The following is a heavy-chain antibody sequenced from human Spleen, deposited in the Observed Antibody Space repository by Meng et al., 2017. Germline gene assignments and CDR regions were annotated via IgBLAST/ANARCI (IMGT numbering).Heavy chain of an antibody. CDR3: AHRPGGNYYFDY. CDR2: IYCDDDK. V-gene: IGHV2-5*02. D-gene: IGHD1-14*01. J-gene: IGHJ4*02. Sequence: SWKEAPPTLVKPTHTLTLNCTCSGFSRTTSGVGVAWIRQPPGKALEWLALIYCDDDKRYSPSLKSMLTITKDTSKSQVVLTMTNIDPVDTATYFCAHRPGGNYYFDYWGQGTLVTVSS. CDR1: GFSRTTSGVG.